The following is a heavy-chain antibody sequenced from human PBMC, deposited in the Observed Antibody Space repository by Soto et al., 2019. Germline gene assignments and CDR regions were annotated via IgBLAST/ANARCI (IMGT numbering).Heavy chain of an antibody. CDR2: ISSNGGST. V-gene: IGHV3-64*01. J-gene: IGHJ4*02. CDR1: GFTFSSYA. CDR3: ARGPGYYFDY. Sequence: VQLVEYGGGLVQPGGALRLSCAASGFTFSSYAMHWVRQAPGKGLEYVSAISSNGGSTYYANSVKGRFTISRDNSKNTLYLQMGSLRAEDMAVYYCARGPGYYFDYWGQGTLVTVSS.